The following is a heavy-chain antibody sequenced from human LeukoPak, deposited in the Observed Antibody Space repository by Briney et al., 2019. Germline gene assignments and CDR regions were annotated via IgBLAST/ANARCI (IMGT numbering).Heavy chain of an antibody. J-gene: IGHJ3*02. Sequence: GVSLRLSCSASRFTFDDYAMHWVRQAPGRGREWVTGISWNSGSIGYADSVKGRFTISRDNAKNSLYLQMNSLRAEDTALYYFAKDREFSSSSGGAFDIWGQGTMVTVSS. CDR1: RFTFDDYA. CDR3: AKDREFSSSSGGAFDI. V-gene: IGHV3-9*01. CDR2: ISWNSGSI. D-gene: IGHD6-6*01.